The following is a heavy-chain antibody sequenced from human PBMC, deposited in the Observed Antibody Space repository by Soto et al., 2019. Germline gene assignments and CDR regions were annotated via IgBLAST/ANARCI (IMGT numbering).Heavy chain of an antibody. CDR2: ISAYNGNT. V-gene: IGHV1-18*04. CDR3: AARRITMVREPQDAFDI. CDR1: GYTFTGYY. J-gene: IGHJ3*02. D-gene: IGHD3-10*01. Sequence: GASVKVSCKASGYTFTGYYMHWVRQAPGQGLEWMGWISAYNGNTNYAQKLQGRVTMTTDTSTSTAYMELRSLRSDDTAVYYCAARRITMVREPQDAFDIWGQGTMVTVSS.